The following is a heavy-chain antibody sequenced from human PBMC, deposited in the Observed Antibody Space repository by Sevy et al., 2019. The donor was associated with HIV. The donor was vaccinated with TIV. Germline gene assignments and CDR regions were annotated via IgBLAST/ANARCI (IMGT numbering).Heavy chain of an antibody. D-gene: IGHD6-13*01. CDR1: GFTISGNF. CDR3: ATRKGDVRYCSAVSCYDFDY. J-gene: IGHJ4*02. CDR2: INPNTGVI. Sequence: ASVKVSCKTSGFTISGNFLHWVRQAPGQGLEWMGWINPNTGVIDYAQKFLGRITMSRDTYSTTVYMELSRLTSDDTAMYYCATRKGDVRYCSAVSCYDFDYWGQGALVTVSS. V-gene: IGHV1-2*02.